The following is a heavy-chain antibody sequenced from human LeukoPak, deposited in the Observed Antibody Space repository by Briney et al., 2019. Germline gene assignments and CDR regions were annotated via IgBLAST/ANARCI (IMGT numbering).Heavy chain of an antibody. Sequence: SETLSLTCTVSGGSISSYYWSWLRQPAGKGLEWIGRIYTSGSTNYNPSLKSRVTKSVDTSKNQFSLKLSSVTAADTAVYYCARVSGSTYYYYYGMDVWGQGTTVTVSS. J-gene: IGHJ6*02. D-gene: IGHD1-26*01. CDR2: IYTSGST. CDR1: GGSISSYY. CDR3: ARVSGSTYYYYYGMDV. V-gene: IGHV4-4*07.